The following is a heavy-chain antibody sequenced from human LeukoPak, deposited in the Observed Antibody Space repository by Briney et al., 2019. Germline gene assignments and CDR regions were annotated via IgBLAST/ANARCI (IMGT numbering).Heavy chain of an antibody. D-gene: IGHD3-22*01. CDR1: GFTFSSYA. CDR2: ISGSGDNT. J-gene: IGHJ4*02. V-gene: IGHV3-23*01. CDR3: AKGSYYDSSGSFYFDY. Sequence: GXSLRLSCAASGFTFSSYAVSWARQAPGKGLEWVSGISGSGDNTYYADSVKGRFTISRDNSKNTPYVQVNSLGTEDTAAYYCAKGSYYDSSGSFYFDYWGQGTLVTVSS.